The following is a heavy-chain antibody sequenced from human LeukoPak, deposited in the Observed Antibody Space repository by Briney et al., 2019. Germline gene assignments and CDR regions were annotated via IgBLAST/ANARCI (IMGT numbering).Heavy chain of an antibody. CDR2: ISGSGGST. J-gene: IGHJ3*02. Sequence: SCKASGGTFSSYAMSWVRQAPGKGLEWVSAISGSGGSTYYADSVKGRFTISRDNSKNTLYLQMNSLRAEDTAVYYCAKPRYCSSTSCSRTLALLSAFDIWGQGTMVTVSS. CDR1: GGTFSSYA. V-gene: IGHV3-23*01. CDR3: AKPRYCSSTSCSRTLALLSAFDI. D-gene: IGHD2-2*01.